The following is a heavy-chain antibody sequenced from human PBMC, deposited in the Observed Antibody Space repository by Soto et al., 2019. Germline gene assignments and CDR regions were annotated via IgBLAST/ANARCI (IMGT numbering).Heavy chain of an antibody. Sequence: QVQLQESGPGLVKPSQTLSLTCTVSGGSIRSGGYYWSWIRQHPGKGLEWIGYIYYSGSTYYNPTLKIQVTLPVETSKTRFSLRLGSVPVANTAVYYGGGDPSGIAEKGGSAPWAQGPRVTAS. D-gene: IGHD6-13*01. V-gene: IGHV4-31*01. CDR1: GGSIRSGGYY. CDR2: IYYSGST. CDR3: GGDPSGIAEKGGSAP. J-gene: IGHJ5*02.